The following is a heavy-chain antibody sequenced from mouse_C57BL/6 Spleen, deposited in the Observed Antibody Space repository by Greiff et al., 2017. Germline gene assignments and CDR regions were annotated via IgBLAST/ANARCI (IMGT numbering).Heavy chain of an antibody. CDR1: GYAFSSSW. D-gene: IGHD1-1*01. J-gene: IGHJ2*01. CDR3: ARGAVRDFFDY. Sequence: QVQLQQSGPELVKPGASVKISCKASGYAFSSSWMNWVKQRPGKGLEWIGRNYPGDGDTNYNGKFKGKATLTADKSSSTAYMQLSSLTSEDSAVYFCARGAVRDFFDYWGQGTTLTVSS. CDR2: NYPGDGDT. V-gene: IGHV1-82*01.